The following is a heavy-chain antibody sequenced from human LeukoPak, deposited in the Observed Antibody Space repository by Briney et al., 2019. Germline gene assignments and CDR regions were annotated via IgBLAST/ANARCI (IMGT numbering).Heavy chain of an antibody. CDR1: GGSISSSSYY. CDR2: IYYSENT. J-gene: IGHJ3*02. CDR3: ARAPYYDSSGYSAFDI. V-gene: IGHV4-61*03. D-gene: IGHD3-22*01. Sequence: PSETLSLTCTVSGGSISSSSYYWSWIRQPPGKGLEWIGYIYYSENTNYNPSLKSRVTILVDTSKNHFSLKLSSVTAADTAVYYCARAPYYDSSGYSAFDIWGQGTMVTVSS.